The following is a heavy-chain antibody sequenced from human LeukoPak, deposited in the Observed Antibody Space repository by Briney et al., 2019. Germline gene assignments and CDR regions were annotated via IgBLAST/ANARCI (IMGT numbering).Heavy chain of an antibody. D-gene: IGHD5-12*01. J-gene: IGHJ3*02. CDR3: ARAQKGLRGAFDI. CDR2: VNAGNGNT. Sequence: GASVKVSCKASGYTFTSYAMHWVRQPPGQRLEWMGWVNAGNGNTKYSQKFQGRVTITRDTSASTAYMEMSSLRSEDTGVYNCARAQKGLRGAFDIWGEGKMVTVSS. CDR1: GYTFTSYA. V-gene: IGHV1-3*01.